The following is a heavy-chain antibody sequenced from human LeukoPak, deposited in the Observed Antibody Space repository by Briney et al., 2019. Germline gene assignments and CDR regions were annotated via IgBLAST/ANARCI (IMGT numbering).Heavy chain of an antibody. V-gene: IGHV3-21*01. CDR1: GFTFSSYS. CDR2: ISSSSRYI. Sequence: PGGSLRLSCAASGFTFSSYSMNWVRQAPGKGLEWVSSISSSSRYIYYADSVKGRFTISRDNAKNSLYLQMNSLRAEDTAVYYCAREAAAMAAPWDYWGQGTLVTVSS. CDR3: AREAAAMAAPWDY. J-gene: IGHJ4*02. D-gene: IGHD5-18*01.